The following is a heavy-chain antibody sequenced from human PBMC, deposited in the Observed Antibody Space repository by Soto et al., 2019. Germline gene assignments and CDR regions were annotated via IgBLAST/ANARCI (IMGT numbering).Heavy chain of an antibody. CDR2: IYYSGST. J-gene: IGHJ4*02. CDR1: GGSISSSSYY. D-gene: IGHD5-18*01. Sequence: PSETLSLTXTVSGGSISSSSYYWGWIRQPPGKGLEWIGSIYYSGSTYYNPSLKSRVTISVDTSKNQFSLKLSSVTAADTAVYYCAREPHPIQLWLKIVSYYFDYWGQGTLVTVSS. V-gene: IGHV4-39*02. CDR3: AREPHPIQLWLKIVSYYFDY.